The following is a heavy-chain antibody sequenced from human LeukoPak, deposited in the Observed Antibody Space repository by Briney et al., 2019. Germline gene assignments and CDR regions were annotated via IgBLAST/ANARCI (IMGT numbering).Heavy chain of an antibody. J-gene: IGHJ4*02. CDR3: AKDLSYDSSGSDY. Sequence: PGGSLRLSCAASGFTFRSYGVHWVRQAPGKGLEWVAIISYDGSNKYYADSVKGRFTISRDNSKNTLYLQMNSLRAEDTAMYYCAKDLSYDSSGSDYWGQGTLVTVSS. CDR1: GFTFRSYG. CDR2: ISYDGSNK. D-gene: IGHD3-22*01. V-gene: IGHV3-30*18.